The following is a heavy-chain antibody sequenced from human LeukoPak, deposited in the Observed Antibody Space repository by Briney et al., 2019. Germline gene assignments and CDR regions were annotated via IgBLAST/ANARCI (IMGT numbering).Heavy chain of an antibody. CDR1: GGTFSGYA. Sequence: ASVKVSCKASGGTFSGYAISWVRQAPGQGLEWMGRIIPILGIANYAQKFQGRVTITADKSTSTAYMELSSLRSEDTAVYYCASSMYDSSGYADYWGQGTLVTVSS. V-gene: IGHV1-69*04. CDR3: ASSMYDSSGYADY. CDR2: IIPILGIA. D-gene: IGHD3-22*01. J-gene: IGHJ4*02.